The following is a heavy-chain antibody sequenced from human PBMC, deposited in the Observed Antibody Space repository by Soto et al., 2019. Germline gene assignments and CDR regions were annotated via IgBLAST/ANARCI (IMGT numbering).Heavy chain of an antibody. CDR2: IIPLFGTT. CDR1: GGTFNTYG. D-gene: IGHD3-16*01. CDR3: AGRGRLAGWIPFDF. V-gene: IGHV1-69*01. Sequence: QVHLVQSGAEVKKPGSSVKVSCRASGGTFNTYGFNWVRQAPGQGLEWMGGIIPLFGTTTYAQNFQGRITNSADPSNKTAYMEVDGLTFEDNAGYFRAGRGRLAGWIPFDFWGQGTLVTLS. J-gene: IGHJ4*02.